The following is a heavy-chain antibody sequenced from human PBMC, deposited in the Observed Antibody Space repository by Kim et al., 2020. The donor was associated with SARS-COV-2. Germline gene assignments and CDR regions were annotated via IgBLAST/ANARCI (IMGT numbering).Heavy chain of an antibody. CDR2: IYYSGST. V-gene: IGHV4-59*13. D-gene: IGHD3-10*01. CDR3: AGEALWFGEHERENYGMDV. CDR1: GGSISSYY. J-gene: IGHJ6*02. Sequence: SETLSLTCTVSGGSISSYYWSWIRQPPGKGLEWIGYIYYSGSTNYNPSLKSRVTISVDTSKNQFSLKLSSVTAADTAVYYCAGEALWFGEHERENYGMDVWGQGTTVTVSS.